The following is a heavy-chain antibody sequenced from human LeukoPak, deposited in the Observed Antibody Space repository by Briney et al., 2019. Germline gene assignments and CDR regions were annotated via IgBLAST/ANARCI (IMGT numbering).Heavy chain of an antibody. V-gene: IGHV3-21*01. CDR3: ARDPRFYYDSPEFDY. CDR1: GFTFSSYS. Sequence: PGGSLRHSCAASGFTFSSYSMNWVRQAPGKGLEWVSCISSSSSYIDYADSVKGRFTISRDNAKNSLYLQMNSLRAEDTAVYYCARDPRFYYDSPEFDYWGQGTLVTVSS. J-gene: IGHJ4*02. CDR2: ISSSSSYI. D-gene: IGHD3-22*01.